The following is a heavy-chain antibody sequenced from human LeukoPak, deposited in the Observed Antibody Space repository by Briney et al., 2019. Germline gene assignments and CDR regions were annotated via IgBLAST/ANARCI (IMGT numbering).Heavy chain of an antibody. CDR2: ISSSSSTI. Sequence: GVLRLSCTASGFTFSTYSMNWVRQAPGKGLEWVSYISSSSSTIYYADSVKGRFTISRDNAKNSLYLQMNSLRDEDTAVYYCARASFQRWLQLGGDWGQGALVTVSS. J-gene: IGHJ4*02. V-gene: IGHV3-48*02. D-gene: IGHD5-24*01. CDR1: GFTFSTYS. CDR3: ARASFQRWLQLGGD.